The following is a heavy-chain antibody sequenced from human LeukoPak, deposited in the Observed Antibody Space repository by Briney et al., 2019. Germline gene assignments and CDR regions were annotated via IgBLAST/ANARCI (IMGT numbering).Heavy chain of an antibody. V-gene: IGHV1-24*01. CDR2: FDPEDGET. CDR3: ATGTQGWLQLAH. D-gene: IGHD5-24*01. J-gene: IGHJ4*02. Sequence: ASVKVSCKVSGYTLTELSMHWVRQAPGKGLEWMGGFDPEDGETIYAQKFQGRVTMTEDTSTDTAYMELSSLRSEDTAGYYCATGTQGWLQLAHWGQGTLVTVSS. CDR1: GYTLTELS.